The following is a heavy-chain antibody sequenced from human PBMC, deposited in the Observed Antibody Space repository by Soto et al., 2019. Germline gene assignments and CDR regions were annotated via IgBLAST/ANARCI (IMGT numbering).Heavy chain of an antibody. V-gene: IGHV3-30-3*01. D-gene: IGHD5-12*01. J-gene: IGHJ3*02. CDR3: ARARDGYTTRVAFDI. Sequence: SLRLSCAASGFTFSSYAMHWVRQAPGKGLEWVAVISYDGSNKYYADSVKGRFTISRDNSKNTLYLQMNSLRAEDTAVYYCARARDGYTTRVAFDIWGQGTMVTVSS. CDR2: ISYDGSNK. CDR1: GFTFSSYA.